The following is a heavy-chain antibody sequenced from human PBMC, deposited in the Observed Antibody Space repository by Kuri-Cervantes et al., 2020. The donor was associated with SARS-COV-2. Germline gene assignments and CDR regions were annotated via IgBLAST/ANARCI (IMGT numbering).Heavy chain of an antibody. J-gene: IGHJ4*02. V-gene: IGHV3-73*01. Sequence: GGSLRLSCEVSGFLFSASAIHWVRQASGKGLEWVGRVRGKANNYATAYAASVKGRFTISRDDSKNMAYLQTNSLKTEDTAVYYCTRDDFWSGYSNYWGQGTLVTVSS. D-gene: IGHD3-3*01. CDR1: GFLFSASA. CDR3: TRDDFWSGYSNY. CDR2: VRGKANNYAT.